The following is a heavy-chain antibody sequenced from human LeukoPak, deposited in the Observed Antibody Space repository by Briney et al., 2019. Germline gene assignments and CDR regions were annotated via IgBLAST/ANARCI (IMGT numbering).Heavy chain of an antibody. CDR2: FDPEDGET. Sequence: GASVTVSCKVSGYTLTELSMHWVRQAPGKGLEWMGGFDPEDGETIYAQKFQGRVTMTEDTSTDTAYMELSSLRSEDTAVYYCATQITPRVGELLYNYWGQGTLVTVSS. D-gene: IGHD3-10*01. CDR3: ATQITPRVGELLYNY. CDR1: GYTLTELS. J-gene: IGHJ4*02. V-gene: IGHV1-24*01.